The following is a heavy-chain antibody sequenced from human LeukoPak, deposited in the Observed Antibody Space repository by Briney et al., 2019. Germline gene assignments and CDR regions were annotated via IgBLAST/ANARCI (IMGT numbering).Heavy chain of an antibody. CDR1: GGSFSGYY. V-gene: IGHV4-34*01. J-gene: IGHJ4*02. Sequence: SETLSLTCAVYGGSFSGYYWSWIRQPPGKGLEWIGEINHSGSTNYNPSLKSQVTISVDTSKNQFSLKLSTVTAADTAVYYCASRSESSGWYRDYWGQGTLVTVSS. D-gene: IGHD6-19*01. CDR3: ASRSESSGWYRDY. CDR2: INHSGST.